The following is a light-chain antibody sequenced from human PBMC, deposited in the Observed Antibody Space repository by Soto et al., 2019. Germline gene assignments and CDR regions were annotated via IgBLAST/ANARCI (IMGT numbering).Light chain of an antibody. V-gene: IGLV2-8*01. CDR2: EVS. CDR1: SXDVGGYNY. CDR3: CSYAGSYTYVV. Sequence: QSVLTQPPSASGSPGQSVTISCTGTSXDVGGYNYVSWYQQHPGKAPKLMIYEVSKRPSGVPDRFSGSKSGNTASLTISGLQAEDEADYYCCSYAGSYTYVVFGGGTKVTVL. J-gene: IGLJ2*01.